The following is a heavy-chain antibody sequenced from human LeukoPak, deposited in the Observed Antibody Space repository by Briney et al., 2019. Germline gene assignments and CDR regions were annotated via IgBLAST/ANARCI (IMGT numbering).Heavy chain of an antibody. J-gene: IGHJ4*02. CDR1: GGSISSSNYY. CDR2: ISYSART. CDR3: ARHLGGSSWFDY. D-gene: IGHD6-13*01. Sequence: KASETLSLTCAVSGGSISSSNYYWGWIRQPPGKGLEWIGSISYSARTYYNPSLKSRVTISVDTSKNQFSLKVGSVSASDTAVYYCARHLGGSSWFDYWGQGTLVTVSS. V-gene: IGHV4-39*01.